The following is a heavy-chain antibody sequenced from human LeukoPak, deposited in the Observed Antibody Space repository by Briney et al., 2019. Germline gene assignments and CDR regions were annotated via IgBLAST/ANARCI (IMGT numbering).Heavy chain of an antibody. CDR1: GFTFRGYA. V-gene: IGHV3-23*01. CDR2: ISSSAGRS. J-gene: IGHJ6*03. Sequence: GGSLRLSCAASGFTFRGYAMSWVRQAPGEGLEWVSGISSSAGRSYYADSIMGRFTISRDNSRNTLYLQMKSLGAEDTAVYYCAKGHGYYYYMDVWGKGTTVTVSS. CDR3: AKGHGYYYYMDV.